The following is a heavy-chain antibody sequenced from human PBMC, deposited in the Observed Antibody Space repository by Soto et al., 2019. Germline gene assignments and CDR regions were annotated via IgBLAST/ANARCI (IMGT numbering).Heavy chain of an antibody. J-gene: IGHJ4*02. Sequence: GASVKVSCKASGGTFSSYAISWVRQAPGQGLEWMGGIIPIFGTANYAQKFQGRVTITADESTSTAYMELSSLRSEDTAVYYCARGGSTPHLSSGWASDYWGQGTLVTVSS. D-gene: IGHD6-19*01. CDR1: GGTFSSYA. CDR3: ARGGSTPHLSSGWASDY. V-gene: IGHV1-69*13. CDR2: IIPIFGTA.